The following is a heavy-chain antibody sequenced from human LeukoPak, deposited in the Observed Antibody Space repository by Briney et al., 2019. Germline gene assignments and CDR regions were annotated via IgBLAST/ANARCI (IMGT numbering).Heavy chain of an antibody. D-gene: IGHD2-15*01. V-gene: IGHV3-30*02. CDR2: IRYDGSNK. Sequence: PGGSLRLSCAASGFTLSSYGMHWVRQAPGKGLEWVAFIRYDGSNKYYADSVKGRFTISRDNSKNTLYLQMNSLRAEDTAVYYCAKSHLRNGYCSGASCLATTNWFDPWGPGTLVTVSS. J-gene: IGHJ5*02. CDR3: AKSHLRNGYCSGASCLATTNWFDP. CDR1: GFTLSSYG.